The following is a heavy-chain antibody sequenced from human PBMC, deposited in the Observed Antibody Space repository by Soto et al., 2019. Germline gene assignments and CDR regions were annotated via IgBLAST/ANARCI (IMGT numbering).Heavy chain of an antibody. CDR3: ARDGDGQYYFDY. V-gene: IGHV3-33*01. J-gene: IGHJ4*02. CDR2: IWYDGSNK. D-gene: IGHD7-27*01. CDR1: GFTFSSYG. Sequence: GGSLRLSCAASGFTFSSYGMHWVRQAPGKGLEWVAVIWYDGSNKYYADSVKGRFTISRDNSKNTLYLQMNSLRAEDTAVYYCARDGDGQYYFDYWGQGTLVTVSS.